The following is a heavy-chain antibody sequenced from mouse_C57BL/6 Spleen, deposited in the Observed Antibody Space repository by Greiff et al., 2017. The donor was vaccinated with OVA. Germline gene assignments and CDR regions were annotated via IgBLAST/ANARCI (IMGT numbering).Heavy chain of an antibody. J-gene: IGHJ3*01. CDR3: ARNCGLGWFAY. CDR1: GFSLTSYG. CDR2: IWSGGST. V-gene: IGHV2-2*01. Sequence: VKLVESGPGLVQPSQSLSITCTVSGFSLTSYGVHWVRQSPGTGLEWLGVIWSGGSTDYYAAFISRLSISKDNSKSQVFFKMNSLQSDDTAIYYCARNCGLGWFAYWGQGTLVTVSA.